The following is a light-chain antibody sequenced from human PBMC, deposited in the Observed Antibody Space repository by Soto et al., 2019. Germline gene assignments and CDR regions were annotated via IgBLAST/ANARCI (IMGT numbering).Light chain of an antibody. J-gene: IGLJ3*02. Sequence: QSALTQPPSASGSPGQSVTISCTGTSSDVGGYNYVSWYQQHPGKAPKVMISEVSKRPSGVPDRFSGSKSGNTASLTVSGLQAEDEAHYCCSSYAGSNSWVFGGGTKLTVL. CDR1: SSDVGGYNY. CDR2: EVS. CDR3: SSYAGSNSWV. V-gene: IGLV2-8*01.